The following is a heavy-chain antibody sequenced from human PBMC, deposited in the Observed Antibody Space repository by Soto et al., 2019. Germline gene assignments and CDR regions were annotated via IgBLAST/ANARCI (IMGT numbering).Heavy chain of an antibody. V-gene: IGHV3-11*06. CDR1: GFTFSDYY. CDR2: ISSSSSYT. Sequence: GGSLRLSCAASGFTFSDYYMSWIRQAPGKGLEWVSYISSSSSYTNYAESVKGRFTISRDNAKNSLYLQMNSLRAEDTAVYYCARTRIWSGYSATYYFDYWGQGTLVTVSS. D-gene: IGHD3-3*01. J-gene: IGHJ4*02. CDR3: ARTRIWSGYSATYYFDY.